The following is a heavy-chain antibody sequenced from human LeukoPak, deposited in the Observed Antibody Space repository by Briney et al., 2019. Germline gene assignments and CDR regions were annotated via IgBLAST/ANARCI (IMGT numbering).Heavy chain of an antibody. CDR1: GGSISSSSYY. Sequence: SETLSLTCTVSGGSISSSSYYWGWIRQPPGKGLEWIGSIYYSGSTYYNPSLKSRVTISVDTSKNQFSLKLSSVTAADTAVYYCARVGGDVQLERRERWAFDVWGQGTMVTVSS. D-gene: IGHD1-1*01. CDR3: ARVGGDVQLERRERWAFDV. CDR2: IYYSGST. J-gene: IGHJ3*01. V-gene: IGHV4-39*07.